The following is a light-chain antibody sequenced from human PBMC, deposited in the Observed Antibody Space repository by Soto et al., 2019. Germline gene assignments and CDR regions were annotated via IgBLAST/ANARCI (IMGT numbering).Light chain of an antibody. CDR3: AAWDDSLKGVV. CDR1: GSNIGINT. V-gene: IGLV1-44*01. Sequence: QAVVTQPPSASGTPGQRVTISCSGSGSNIGINTVNWYQQLPRTAPKLLMFNSNQRPSGVPDRFSGSKSGTSASLAISGLQAEDEADYYCAAWDDSLKGVVFGGGTKLTVL. CDR2: NSN. J-gene: IGLJ3*02.